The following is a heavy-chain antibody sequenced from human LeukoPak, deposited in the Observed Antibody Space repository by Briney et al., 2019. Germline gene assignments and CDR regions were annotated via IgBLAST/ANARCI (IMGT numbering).Heavy chain of an antibody. J-gene: IGHJ4*02. CDR1: GYTFTGYY. V-gene: IGHV1-2*06. D-gene: IGHD2-21*01. CDR2: INPNSGGT. Sequence: ASVKVSCKASGYTFTGYYMHWVRQAPGQGLEWMGRINPNSGGTNYAQKFQGRVTMIRDTSTTTAYMELSSLRSDDTAVYFCASYPRSIPTPPFDYWGQGTLVTVSS. CDR3: ASYPRSIPTPPFDY.